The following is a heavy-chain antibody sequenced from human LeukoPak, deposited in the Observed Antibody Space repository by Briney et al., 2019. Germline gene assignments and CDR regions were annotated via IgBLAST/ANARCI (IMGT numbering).Heavy chain of an antibody. D-gene: IGHD4-17*01. V-gene: IGHV4-61*09. CDR3: ARDSQDYADDLVYYYYYMDV. CDR2: IYTTGNT. CDR1: GGSVISGSYY. Sequence: PSETLSLTCTVSGGSVISGSYYWRWIRQPAGKGLEWIGHIYTTGNTNYNPSLKSRVTISIDTSKNQFSLKLSSVTAADSARYFCARDSQDYADDLVYYYYYMDVWGKGTTVTVSS. J-gene: IGHJ6*03.